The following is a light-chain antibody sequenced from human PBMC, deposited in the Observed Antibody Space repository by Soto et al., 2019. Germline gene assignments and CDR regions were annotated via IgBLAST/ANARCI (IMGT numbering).Light chain of an antibody. V-gene: IGLV2-14*01. Sequence: QSALTQPASVSGSPGQSITISCTGTSSDVGGYNSVSWYQQHPGKFPKLMIYAVSNRASGVSDRFSGSKSGNTAALTISGLQAEDEADYYCSSYTSSSLLVFGGGTKLTVL. CDR3: SSYTSSSLLV. CDR2: AVS. CDR1: SSDVGGYNS. J-gene: IGLJ2*01.